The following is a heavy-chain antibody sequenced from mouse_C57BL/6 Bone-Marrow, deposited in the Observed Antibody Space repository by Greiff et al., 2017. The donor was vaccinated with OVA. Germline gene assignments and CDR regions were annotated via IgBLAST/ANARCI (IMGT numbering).Heavy chain of an antibody. Sequence: VQLQQPGAELVMPGASVKLFCKASGYTFTSYWMHWVKQRPGQGLEWIGEIDPSDSYTNYNQKFKGKSTLTVDKSSSTAYMQLSSLTSEDSAVYYCARDLAYWGQGTLVTVSA. CDR2: IDPSDSYT. CDR3: ARDLAY. J-gene: IGHJ3*01. CDR1: GYTFTSYW. V-gene: IGHV1-69*01.